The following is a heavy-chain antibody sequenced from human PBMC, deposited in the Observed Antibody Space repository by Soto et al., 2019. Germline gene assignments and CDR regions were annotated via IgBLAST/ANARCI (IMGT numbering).Heavy chain of an antibody. CDR1: GFTFSSYS. J-gene: IGHJ4*02. CDR3: ARTSYSLAKHFDY. Sequence: EVQLVESGGGLVQPGGSLRLSCAASGFTFSSYSMNWVRQAPGKGLEWVSYISSSSSTIYYADSVKGRFTISRDNAKNSLYLQINSLRAEDTAVYYCARTSYSLAKHFDYWGQGTLVTVSS. CDR2: ISSSSSTI. D-gene: IGHD2-21*01. V-gene: IGHV3-48*01.